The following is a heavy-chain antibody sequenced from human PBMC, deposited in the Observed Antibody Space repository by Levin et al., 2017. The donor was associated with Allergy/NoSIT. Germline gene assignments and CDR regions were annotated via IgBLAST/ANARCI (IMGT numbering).Heavy chain of an antibody. CDR3: ARGRGAYYDSSGYFDY. CDR1: GYTFPNYG. D-gene: IGHD3-22*01. J-gene: IGHJ4*02. Sequence: ASVKVSCKASGYTFPNYGFSWVRQAPGQGLEWMGWISAYNANTKSAQKFQGRVTMTTDTSTSTAYMELRSLRSDDTAVYYCARGRGAYYDSSGYFDYWGQGTLVTVSS. V-gene: IGHV1-18*01. CDR2: ISAYNANT.